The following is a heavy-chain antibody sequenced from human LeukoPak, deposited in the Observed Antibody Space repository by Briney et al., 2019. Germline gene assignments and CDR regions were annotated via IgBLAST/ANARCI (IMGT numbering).Heavy chain of an antibody. CDR1: SGSISTSNYY. D-gene: IGHD3-3*01. CDR3: ARVSGYVTSLQNYYYYYMDV. V-gene: IGHV4-39*07. CDR2: IFYSGST. J-gene: IGHJ6*03. Sequence: SETLSLTCTVSSGSISTSNYYWGWVRQPPGKALEWIGNIFYSGSTYYSPSLKSRVTISVDTSKNQFSLKLSSVTAADTAVYYCARVSGYVTSLQNYYYYYMDVWGKGTTVTVSS.